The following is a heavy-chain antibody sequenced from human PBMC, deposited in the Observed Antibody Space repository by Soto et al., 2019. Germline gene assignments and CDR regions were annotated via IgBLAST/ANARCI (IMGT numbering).Heavy chain of an antibody. Sequence: PGGSLRLSWAASGFTFSRYSMNWVRHAPGKGLEWVSSISSSSSYIYYADSVKGRFTISRDNAKNSLYPQMNSLRAEDTAVYYCARDIVATIAGRLSYYYMDVWGKGTTVTVSS. D-gene: IGHD5-12*01. CDR1: GFTFSRYS. V-gene: IGHV3-21*01. J-gene: IGHJ6*03. CDR3: ARDIVATIAGRLSYYYMDV. CDR2: ISSSSSYI.